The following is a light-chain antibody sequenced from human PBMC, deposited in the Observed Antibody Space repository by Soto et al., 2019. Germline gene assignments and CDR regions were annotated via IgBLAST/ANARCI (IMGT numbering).Light chain of an antibody. CDR2: HVS. J-gene: IGLJ1*01. Sequence: QSVLTQPASVSGSPGQSITISCTGTSSDVGSNNYVSWYQHHPGKAPKLMIYHVSNRPSGVSNRFSGSKSGNTASLTISGLQAEDEADYYCSSYTDSSPFVFGTGTKVTVL. CDR3: SSYTDSSPFV. CDR1: SSDVGSNNY. V-gene: IGLV2-14*03.